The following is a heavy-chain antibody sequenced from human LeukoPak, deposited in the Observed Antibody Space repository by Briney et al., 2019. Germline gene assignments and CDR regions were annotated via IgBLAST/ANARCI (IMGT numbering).Heavy chain of an antibody. J-gene: IGHJ4*02. V-gene: IGHV3-7*01. CDR3: ARVLGRGSYYIDY. CDR1: GFTFSSYW. CDR2: IKEDGSDK. D-gene: IGHD3-10*01. Sequence: GGSLRLSCAGSGFTFSSYWMTWVRQAPGKGLEWVANIKEDGSDKYYVDSMKGRFTISRDNAENSVYLQMNSLRVEDTAVYYCARVLGRGSYYIDYWGQGTLVTVSS.